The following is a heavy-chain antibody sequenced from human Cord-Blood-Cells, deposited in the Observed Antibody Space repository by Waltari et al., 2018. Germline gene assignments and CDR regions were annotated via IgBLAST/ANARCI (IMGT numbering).Heavy chain of an antibody. CDR2: ISYDGSNK. J-gene: IGHJ4*02. D-gene: IGHD4-17*01. CDR3: AKSDTVTTYYFDY. Sequence: QVQLVESGGGVVQPGRSLRPSCAASGFTSSSYGLHWVRQAPGKGLEWVAVISYDGSNKYYADSVKGRFTISRDNSKNTLYLQMNSLRAEDTAVYYCAKSDTVTTYYFDYWGQGTLVTVSS. CDR1: GFTSSSYG. V-gene: IGHV3-30*18.